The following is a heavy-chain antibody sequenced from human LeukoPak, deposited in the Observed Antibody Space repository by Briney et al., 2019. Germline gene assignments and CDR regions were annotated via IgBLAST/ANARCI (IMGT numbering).Heavy chain of an antibody. D-gene: IGHD3-10*01. J-gene: IGHJ3*02. CDR3: ARDFGSFGTDAFDI. Sequence: GGSLRLSCTASGFTFNSYGMNWVRQAPGKGLEWISYISSSSSSIYYADSVKGRFTVSRDNAKNSLYLQMNSLRAEDTAVYYCARDFGSFGTDAFDIWGQGTMVTVSS. CDR2: ISSSSSSI. V-gene: IGHV3-48*01. CDR1: GFTFNSYG.